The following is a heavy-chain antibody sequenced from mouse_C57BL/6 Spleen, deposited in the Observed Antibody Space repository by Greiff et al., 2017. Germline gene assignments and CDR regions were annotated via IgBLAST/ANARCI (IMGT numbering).Heavy chain of an antibody. V-gene: IGHV1-75*01. CDR3: ARGGPHSRSTMVTTKAMDY. CDR1: GYTFTDYY. Sequence: QVQLKQSGPELVKPGASVKISCKASGYTFTDYYINWVKQRPGQGLEWIGWIVPGSGGTYYNEKFKGKATLTVVKSSSTAYMLLSSLTSEDSAVYFCARGGPHSRSTMVTTKAMDYWGQGTSVTVSS. D-gene: IGHD2-2*01. CDR2: IVPGSGGT. J-gene: IGHJ4*01.